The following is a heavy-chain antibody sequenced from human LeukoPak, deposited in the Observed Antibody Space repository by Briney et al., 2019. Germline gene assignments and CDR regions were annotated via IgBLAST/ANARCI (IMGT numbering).Heavy chain of an antibody. J-gene: IGHJ4*02. V-gene: IGHV1-2*02. CDR1: GYTFTYYY. CDR2: INPNSGGT. D-gene: IGHD6-13*01. Sequence: ASVKVSCKASGYTFTYYYMHWVRQAPGQGLEWMGWINPNSGGTNYAQKFQGRVTMTRDTSINTAYMELNRLRSDDTALYYCAGYTNNWYLGSYWGQGALVTVSS. CDR3: AGYTNNWYLGSY.